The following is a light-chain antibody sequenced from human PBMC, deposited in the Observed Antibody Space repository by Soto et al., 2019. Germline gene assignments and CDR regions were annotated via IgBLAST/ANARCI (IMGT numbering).Light chain of an antibody. CDR3: QQYGSAPRT. CDR1: QSVSRNY. CDR2: AAS. J-gene: IGKJ1*01. V-gene: IGKV3-20*01. Sequence: EIVLTQSPGTWSLSPGDRATLSGRVSQSVSRNYLAWYQQKPGQAPRLLIYAASSRISGIPDRFSGSGSGTDFTLTISRLEPEDFAVYHCQQYGSAPRTFGQGTKVEIK.